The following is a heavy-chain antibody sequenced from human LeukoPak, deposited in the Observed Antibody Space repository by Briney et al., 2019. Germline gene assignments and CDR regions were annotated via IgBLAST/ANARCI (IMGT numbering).Heavy chain of an antibody. CDR1: GFTVSDSY. V-gene: IGHV3-53*01. J-gene: IGHJ4*02. CDR2: IYADGST. CDR3: ARDGSLPRTYFYDSSGYHAF. D-gene: IGHD3-22*01. Sequence: GGSLRLSCAVSGFTVSDSYTSWVRQGPGKGREWVAVIYADGSTYHAESVKGRFSISRHNSRNIVYLQMNSLRAEDTALYYCARDGSLPRTYFYDSSGYHAFWGQGTLVTVSS.